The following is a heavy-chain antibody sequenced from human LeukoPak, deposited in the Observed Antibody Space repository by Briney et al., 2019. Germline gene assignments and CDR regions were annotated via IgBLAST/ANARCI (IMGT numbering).Heavy chain of an antibody. Sequence: GGSLRLSCAASGFTFSSYSMNWVRQAPGKGLEWVSSISISSSYIYYADSVKGRFTISRDNAKNSLYLQMNSLRAEDTAVYYCAREWPVVVAATRQDAFDIWGQGTMVTVSS. D-gene: IGHD2-15*01. J-gene: IGHJ3*02. CDR3: AREWPVVVAATRQDAFDI. CDR2: ISISSSYI. CDR1: GFTFSSYS. V-gene: IGHV3-21*01.